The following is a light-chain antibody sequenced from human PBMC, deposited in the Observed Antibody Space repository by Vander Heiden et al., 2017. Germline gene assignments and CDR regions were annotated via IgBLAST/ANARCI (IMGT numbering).Light chain of an antibody. V-gene: IGLV1-51*01. J-gene: IGLJ3*02. CDR1: SPNIGNKY. CDR2: DNN. Sequence: QSVSTQPPSVSAPPGQKVTISCSGSSPNIGNKYVSRYQQFQGTTPKLLIYDNNKRPSGIPDRFSGSKSGTSATLGITGLQTGDEADYYCSTWDTSLSSVVFGGGTKVTVL. CDR3: STWDTSLSSVV.